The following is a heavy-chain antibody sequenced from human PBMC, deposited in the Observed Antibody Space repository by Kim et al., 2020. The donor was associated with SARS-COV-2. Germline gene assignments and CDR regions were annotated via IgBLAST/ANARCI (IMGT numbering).Heavy chain of an antibody. CDR3: ARVGGIGYYYGSGSPLFDY. Sequence: SETLSLTCTVSGYSISSGYYWGWIRQPPGKGLEWIGSIYHSGSTYYNPSLKSRVTISVDTSKNQFSLKLSSVTAADTAVYYCARVGGIGYYYGSGSPLFDYWGQGTLVTVSS. J-gene: IGHJ4*02. CDR2: IYHSGST. V-gene: IGHV4-38-2*02. CDR1: GYSISSGYY. D-gene: IGHD3-10*01.